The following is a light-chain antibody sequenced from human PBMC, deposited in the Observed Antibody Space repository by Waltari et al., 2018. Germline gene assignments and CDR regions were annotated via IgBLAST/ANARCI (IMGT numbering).Light chain of an antibody. V-gene: IGLV1-44*01. Sequence: QSVLTQAPSVSGTPGQRVTISCSGTNYNIGSGPVNWYQQVPGMSPKLLIYSNEQRPSGVPDRVSGSKSGTSASLAISGLQSEDEADYYCATWDGRVNGVLFGGGTKVTVL. J-gene: IGLJ2*01. CDR1: NYNIGSGP. CDR2: SNE. CDR3: ATWDGRVNGVL.